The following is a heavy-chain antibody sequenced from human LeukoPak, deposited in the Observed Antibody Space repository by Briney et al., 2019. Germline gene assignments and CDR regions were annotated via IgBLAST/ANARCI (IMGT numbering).Heavy chain of an antibody. CDR3: ARDSSSWYRGEYYFDY. D-gene: IGHD6-13*01. Sequence: SEPLSLTFAFYGGSFSGYYWSWIRQPPGKGLDWIGEINHSGSTNYNPSLKRRVTISVDTSKNQFSLKLSSVTAADTAVYYCARDSSSWYRGEYYFDYWGQGTLVTVSS. CDR1: GGSFSGYY. CDR2: INHSGST. J-gene: IGHJ4*02. V-gene: IGHV4-34*01.